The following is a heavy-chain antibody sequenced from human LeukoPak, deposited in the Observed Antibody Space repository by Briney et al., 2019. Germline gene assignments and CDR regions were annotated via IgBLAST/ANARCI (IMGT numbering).Heavy chain of an antibody. CDR2: ISGRGDRT. J-gene: IGHJ4*02. D-gene: IGHD4-17*01. CDR1: GFTLNNYA. Sequence: PGGSLRLSRAASGFTLNNYAVSWVRQAPEKGLEWVSSISGRGDRTLYADSVRGRFTISGDFSKNTLYLQMNGLRAEDTAVYFCARSVTSLFYYFDYWGQGSLVTVSS. CDR3: ARSVTSLFYYFDY. V-gene: IGHV3-23*01.